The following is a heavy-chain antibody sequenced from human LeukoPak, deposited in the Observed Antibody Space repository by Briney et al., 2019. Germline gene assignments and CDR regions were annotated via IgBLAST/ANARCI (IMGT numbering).Heavy chain of an antibody. CDR1: GGSISSSSYY. Sequence: SSETLSLTCTVSGGSISSSSYYWGWIRQPPGKGLEWIGSIYYSGSTYYNPSLKSRVTISVDTSKNQFSLKLSSVTAADTAVYYCARDRHDYVWGSYRHCFDYWGQGTLVTVSS. CDR3: ARDRHDYVWGSYRHCFDY. V-gene: IGHV4-39*07. CDR2: IYYSGST. J-gene: IGHJ4*02. D-gene: IGHD3-16*02.